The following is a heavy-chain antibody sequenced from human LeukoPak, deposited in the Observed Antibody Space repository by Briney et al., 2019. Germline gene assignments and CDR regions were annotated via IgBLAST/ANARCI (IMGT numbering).Heavy chain of an antibody. Sequence: GGSLRLSCAASGFTFSSYGMHWVRQAPGKGLEWVAFIRYDGSNKYYADSVKGRFTISRDNSKNTLYLQMNSLRAEDTAVYYCAKVIFRYYDFWSGSGAFDIWGQGTMVTVSS. CDR1: GFTFSSYG. CDR3: AKVIFRYYDFWSGSGAFDI. V-gene: IGHV3-30*02. CDR2: IRYDGSNK. J-gene: IGHJ3*02. D-gene: IGHD3-3*01.